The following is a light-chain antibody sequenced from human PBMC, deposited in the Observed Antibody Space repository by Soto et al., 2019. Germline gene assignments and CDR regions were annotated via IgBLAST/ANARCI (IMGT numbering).Light chain of an antibody. J-gene: IGKJ4*01. CDR3: QQLNNFPLT. Sequence: DIQLTQSPSFLSASVGDRVTMTCRASQGITRYLAWYQQKPGKAPKLLIYAAPTFQSGVPSRFSGSGSGTEFTLTISSLQPEDFATYYCQQLNNFPLTFGGGTKVDIK. CDR2: AAP. V-gene: IGKV1-9*01. CDR1: QGITRY.